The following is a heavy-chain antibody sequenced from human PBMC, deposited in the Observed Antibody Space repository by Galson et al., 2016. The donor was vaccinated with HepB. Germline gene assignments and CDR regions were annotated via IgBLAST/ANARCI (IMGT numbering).Heavy chain of an antibody. V-gene: IGHV4-39*01. Sequence: TLSLTCAVSGGSISSSSYYWGWIRQPPGKGLEWIGSIYYSGSTYYNPSLKSRVTISVDTSKNQFSLNLSAVTAADTAVYYCARHSSYYGNFDYWGQGTLVTVAS. CDR1: GGSISSSSYY. CDR2: IYYSGST. J-gene: IGHJ4*02. D-gene: IGHD2-15*01. CDR3: ARHSSYYGNFDY.